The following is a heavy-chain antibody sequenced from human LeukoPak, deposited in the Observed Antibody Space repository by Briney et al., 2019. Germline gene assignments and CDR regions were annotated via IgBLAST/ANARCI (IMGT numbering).Heavy chain of an antibody. CDR3: ARDTLGEGEDANYAVYYFDY. CDR2: ISSSGSTI. D-gene: IGHD4/OR15-4a*01. J-gene: IGHJ4*02. V-gene: IGHV3-48*03. Sequence: GGSLRLSCAASGFTFSSYEMNWVRQAPGKGLEWVSYISSSGSTIYYADSVKGRFTISRDNGKNSLDLQMNSLRADDTAVYYCARDTLGEGEDANYAVYYFDYWGQGTVVTVSS. CDR1: GFTFSSYE.